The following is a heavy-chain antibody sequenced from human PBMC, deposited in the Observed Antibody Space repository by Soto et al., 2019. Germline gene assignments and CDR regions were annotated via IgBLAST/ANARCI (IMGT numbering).Heavy chain of an antibody. D-gene: IGHD1-20*01. CDR1: GYTFTGYY. CDR2: INPNSGGT. J-gene: IGHJ6*02. V-gene: IGHV1-2*02. CDR3: AREITGTTAGGMDV. Sequence: ASVKVSCKASGYTFTGYYMHWVRQAPGQGLEWMGWINPNSGGTNYAQKFQGRVTMTRDTFISTAYMELSRLRSDDTAVYYCAREITGTTAGGMDVWGQGTTVTVSS.